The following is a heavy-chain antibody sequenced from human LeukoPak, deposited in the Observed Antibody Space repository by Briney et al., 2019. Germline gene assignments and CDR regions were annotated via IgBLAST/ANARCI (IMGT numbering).Heavy chain of an antibody. CDR1: GFTFSSYA. J-gene: IGHJ4*02. V-gene: IGHV3-64*01. CDR3: ARAPAAAGTFDY. CDR2: ISSNGGST. D-gene: IGHD6-13*01. Sequence: GGSLRLXCAASGFTFSSYAMHWVRQAPGKGLEYVSAISSNGGSTYYANSVKGRFTISRDNSKNTLYLQMGSLRAEDMAVYYCARAPAAAGTFDYWGQGTLVTVSS.